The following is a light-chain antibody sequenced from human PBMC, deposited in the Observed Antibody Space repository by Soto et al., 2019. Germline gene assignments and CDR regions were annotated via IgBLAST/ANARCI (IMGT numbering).Light chain of an antibody. Sequence: QSALTQPRSVSGSPGQSVTISCTGTRSDVGDYDYVSWYQQHPGKTPKLMIYDVSKRPSGVPDRFSGSKSGNTASLTISGLQAEDEADYYCSSYAGSYTYVFGTGTKVTVL. CDR2: DVS. J-gene: IGLJ1*01. CDR1: RSDVGDYDY. CDR3: SSYAGSYTYV. V-gene: IGLV2-11*01.